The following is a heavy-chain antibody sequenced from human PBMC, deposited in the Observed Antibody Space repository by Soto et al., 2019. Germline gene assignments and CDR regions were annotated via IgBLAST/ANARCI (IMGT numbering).Heavy chain of an antibody. CDR3: ARGRCPKVCDFWSGYYTGRNWFDP. D-gene: IGHD3-3*01. Sequence: SETLSLTCTVSGGSISSYYWSWIRQPPGKGLEWIGYIYYSGSTNYNPSLKSRVTISVDTSKNQFSLKLSSVTAADTAVYYCARGRCPKVCDFWSGYYTGRNWFDPWGQGTLVTVSS. V-gene: IGHV4-59*01. CDR2: IYYSGST. CDR1: GGSISSYY. J-gene: IGHJ5*02.